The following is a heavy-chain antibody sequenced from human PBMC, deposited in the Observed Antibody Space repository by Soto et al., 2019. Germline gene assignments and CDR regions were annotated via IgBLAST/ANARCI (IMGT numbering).Heavy chain of an antibody. Sequence: PGGSLRLSCAASGFTFSNAWMNWVRQAPGKGLEWVGRIKSKTDGGTTDYAAPVKGRFTISRDDSKNTLYLQMNSLKTEDTAVYYCTTDPGYYVASGYYYYYGMDVWGQGTTVTVSS. D-gene: IGHD3-10*02. CDR3: TTDPGYYVASGYYYYYGMDV. CDR1: GFTFSNAW. CDR2: IKSKTDGGTT. J-gene: IGHJ6*02. V-gene: IGHV3-15*07.